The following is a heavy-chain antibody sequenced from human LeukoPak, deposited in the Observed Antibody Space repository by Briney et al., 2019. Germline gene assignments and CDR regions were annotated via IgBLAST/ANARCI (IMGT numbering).Heavy chain of an antibody. Sequence: GGSLRLSCAASGFTFSSYNMNWVRQAPGRGLEWVSYISSSSGTTYYANSVKGRFTISRDNSKNTLYLQMNSLRAEDTAVYYCAKTLHYGHYGKFDYWGQGTLVTVSS. CDR2: ISSSSGTT. V-gene: IGHV3-23*01. CDR1: GFTFSSYN. CDR3: AKTLHYGHYGKFDY. J-gene: IGHJ4*02. D-gene: IGHD4-17*01.